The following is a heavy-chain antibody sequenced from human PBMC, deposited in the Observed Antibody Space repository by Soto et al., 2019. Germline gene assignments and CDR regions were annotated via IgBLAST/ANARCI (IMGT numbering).Heavy chain of an antibody. CDR1: GFTFSSYA. Sequence: QVQLVESGGGVVQPERSLRLSCAASGFTFSSYAMHWVRQAPGKGLEWVAVISYDGSNKYYADSVKGRFTISRDNSKNTLYLQMNSLRAEDTAVYYCARASYYDILTGSAPGRPLTYGMDVWGQGTTVTVSS. V-gene: IGHV3-30-3*01. J-gene: IGHJ6*02. CDR2: ISYDGSNK. CDR3: ARASYYDILTGSAPGRPLTYGMDV. D-gene: IGHD3-9*01.